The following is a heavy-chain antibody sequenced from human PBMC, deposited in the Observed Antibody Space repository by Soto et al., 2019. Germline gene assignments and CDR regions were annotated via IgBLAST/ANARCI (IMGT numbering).Heavy chain of an antibody. Sequence: QVQLVQSGAEVKKPGASVKVSCKASGYTFTSYDINWVRQATGQGLEWMGWMNPNSGNTVNAQKFQGRVTMTRNTSLSTAYMELSSLTSEDTAVYYCARETVTKCFQHWGQGTLVTVSS. V-gene: IGHV1-8*01. CDR1: GYTFTSYD. CDR2: MNPNSGNT. J-gene: IGHJ1*01. CDR3: ARETVTKCFQH. D-gene: IGHD4-17*01.